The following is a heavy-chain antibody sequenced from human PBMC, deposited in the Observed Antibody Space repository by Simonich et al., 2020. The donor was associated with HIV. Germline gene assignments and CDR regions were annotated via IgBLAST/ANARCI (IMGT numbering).Heavy chain of an antibody. CDR3: IGSYDILTGSLYGFEY. Sequence: GGSLKLSCAVSGFNLRACAMHWVRQASGKGLEWVGRIRSKTNSYATAYAASVQGRFTISRDDSKKTAYLQMNSLKPEDTALYYCIGSYDILTGSLYGFEYWGLGTLVTVPS. J-gene: IGHJ4*02. D-gene: IGHD3-9*01. V-gene: IGHV3-73*01. CDR1: GFNLRACA. CDR2: IRSKTNSYAT.